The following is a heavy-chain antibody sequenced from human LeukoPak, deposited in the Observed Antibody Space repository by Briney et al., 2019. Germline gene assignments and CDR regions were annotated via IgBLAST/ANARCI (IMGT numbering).Heavy chain of an antibody. D-gene: IGHD6-13*01. Sequence: SVKASCKASGGTFSSYAINWVRQAPGQGLEWMGGIIPIFGTANYAQKFQGRVTISTGESTSTAYMELSSLRSDDTAVYYCARDVPISRYRSSSAFDYWGQGTLVTVSS. J-gene: IGHJ4*02. CDR2: IIPIFGTA. CDR3: ARDVPISRYRSSSAFDY. V-gene: IGHV1-69*05. CDR1: GGTFSSYA.